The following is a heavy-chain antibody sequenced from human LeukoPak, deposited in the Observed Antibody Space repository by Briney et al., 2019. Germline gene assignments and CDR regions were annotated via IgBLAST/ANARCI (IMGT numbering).Heavy chain of an antibody. CDR2: IYSGGST. D-gene: IGHD4-17*01. CDR1: GFTLSSNY. CDR3: ARVGYGDYYYYYGMDV. Sequence: PGGSLRLSCAASGFTLSSNYMSWVRQAPGKGLEWVSVIYSGGSTYYADSVKGRFTISRDNSKNTLYLQMNSLRAEDTAVYYCARVGYGDYYYYYGMDVWGQGTTVTVSS. J-gene: IGHJ6*02. V-gene: IGHV3-53*01.